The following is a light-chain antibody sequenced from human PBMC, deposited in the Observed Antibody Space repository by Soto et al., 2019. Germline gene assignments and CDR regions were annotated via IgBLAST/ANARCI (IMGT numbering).Light chain of an antibody. CDR3: QQYGSSPALT. CDR2: GAS. Sequence: EIVLTQSACTLSLSPGERATLSCGASQSVSSGYLAWYQQKPGQAPRLLIYGASSRATGIPDRFSGSGSGTDFTLTISRLEPEDFAVYYCQQYGSSPALTFGGGTKVDIK. CDR1: QSVSSGY. V-gene: IGKV3-20*01. J-gene: IGKJ4*01.